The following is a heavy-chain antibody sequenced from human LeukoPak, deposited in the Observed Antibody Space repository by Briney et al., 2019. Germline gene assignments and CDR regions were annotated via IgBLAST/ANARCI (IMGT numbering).Heavy chain of an antibody. J-gene: IGHJ5*02. Sequence: SETLSLTCTVSGGSISSGGYYWSWIRQHPGKGLEWIGYIYYSGSTYYNPSLKSRVTISVDTSKNQFSLKMSSVTAADTAVYYCARHSGLRSPFDPWGQGILVTVSS. V-gene: IGHV4-31*03. CDR2: IYYSGST. D-gene: IGHD3-3*01. CDR1: GGSISSGGYY. CDR3: ARHSGLRSPFDP.